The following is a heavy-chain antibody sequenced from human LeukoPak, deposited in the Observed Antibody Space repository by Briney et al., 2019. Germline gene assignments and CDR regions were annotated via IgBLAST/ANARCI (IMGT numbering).Heavy chain of an antibody. CDR1: GYTFTGYY. J-gene: IGHJ4*02. D-gene: IGHD2-2*01. Sequence: GASVKVSCKASGYTFTGYYMHWVRQAPGQGLEWMAWINPNSGGTYYAQNFHDRITMTRDTSISTAYKELSRLRSDNTGIYYCARANALYSSSTNCLFDYWGQGTLVTVSS. CDR2: INPNSGGT. CDR3: ARANALYSSSTNCLFDY. V-gene: IGHV1-2*02.